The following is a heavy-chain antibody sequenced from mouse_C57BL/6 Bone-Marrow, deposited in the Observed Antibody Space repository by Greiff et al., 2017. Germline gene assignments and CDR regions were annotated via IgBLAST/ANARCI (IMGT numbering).Heavy chain of an antibody. CDR1: GYTFTSYW. Sequence: QVQLQQPGTVLAKPGASVKLSCKASGYTFTSYWMHWVKQRPGQGLEWIGTINPSNGGTNYNEKFKSKATLTVVTSSSTAYMELSSLTSEDSAVEDCSRSSWAFAYWGQGTTLTVSA. CDR3: SRSSWAFAY. J-gene: IGHJ2*01. CDR2: INPSNGGT. V-gene: IGHV1-53*01.